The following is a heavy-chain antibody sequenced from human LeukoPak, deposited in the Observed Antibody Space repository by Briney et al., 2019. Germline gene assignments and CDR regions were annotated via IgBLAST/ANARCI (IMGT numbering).Heavy chain of an antibody. J-gene: IGHJ4*02. CDR2: IYYSGST. CDR3: ARRFQLQGHLHYFDY. V-gene: IGHV4-39*02. D-gene: IGHD2-21*01. Sequence: SETLSLNCTVSGDSISSKNHYWGWIRQSPGKGLEWIGSIYYSGSTYYNPSLKSRVTISIDTSKNHFSLKVSSVTAADTAFYYCARRFQLQGHLHYFDYWGQGTLVTVSS. CDR1: GDSISSKNHY.